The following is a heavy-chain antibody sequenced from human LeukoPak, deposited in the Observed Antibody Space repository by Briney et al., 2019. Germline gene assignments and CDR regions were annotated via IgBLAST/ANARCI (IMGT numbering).Heavy chain of an antibody. Sequence: GGSLRLSCAASGFTLSSYWMSWVRQAPGKGLEWVANIKQDGSEKYYVDSVKGRFTISRDNAKNSLYLQMNSLRAEDTAVYYCARRRYSGSSQHFDYWGQGTLVTVSS. V-gene: IGHV3-7*01. CDR1: GFTLSSYW. J-gene: IGHJ4*02. CDR2: IKQDGSEK. CDR3: ARRRYSGSSQHFDY. D-gene: IGHD1-26*01.